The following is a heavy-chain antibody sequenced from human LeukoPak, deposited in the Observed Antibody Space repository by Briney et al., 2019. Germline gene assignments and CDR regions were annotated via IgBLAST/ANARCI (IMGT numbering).Heavy chain of an antibody. J-gene: IGHJ4*02. CDR3: ARDIAWDYGDSVFDY. Sequence: ASVKVSCKASGYTFTSYYMHWVRQAPGQGLEWMGWISAYNGNTNYAQKLQGRVTMTTDTSTSTAYMELRSLRSDDTAVYYCARDIAWDYGDSVFDYWGQGTLVTVSS. V-gene: IGHV1-18*04. D-gene: IGHD4-17*01. CDR2: ISAYNGNT. CDR1: GYTFTSYY.